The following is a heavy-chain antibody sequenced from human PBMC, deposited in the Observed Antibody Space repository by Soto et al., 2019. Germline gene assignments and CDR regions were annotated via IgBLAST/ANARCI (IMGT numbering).Heavy chain of an antibody. CDR3: ARKSVDCGSGWSNWFDP. J-gene: IGHJ5*02. CDR1: GGSISSSNW. D-gene: IGHD6-19*01. CDR2: IYHSGST. V-gene: IGHV4-4*02. Sequence: SETLSLTCAVSGGSISSSNWWSWVRQPPGKGLEWIGEIYHSGSTNYNPSLKSRVTISVDKSKNQFSLKLSSVTAADTAVYYCARKSVDCGSGWSNWFDPWGQGTLVTVSS.